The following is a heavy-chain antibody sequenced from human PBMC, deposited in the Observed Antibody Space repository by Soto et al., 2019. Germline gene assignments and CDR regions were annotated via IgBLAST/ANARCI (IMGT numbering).Heavy chain of an antibody. CDR2: ISAYNGNS. Sequence: QVQRVQSGAEVKKPGASVKVSCKASGYTFTSYGSSWVRQDPGQGLEWLGWISAYNGNSNYAQKLQGRVTMTTDTATSTAYMELRSLRSDDTAVYYCARVGPSTVVYYYYYGMDVWGQGTTVTVSS. J-gene: IGHJ6*02. V-gene: IGHV1-18*01. CDR3: ARVGPSTVVYYYYYGMDV. D-gene: IGHD2-15*01. CDR1: GYTFTSYG.